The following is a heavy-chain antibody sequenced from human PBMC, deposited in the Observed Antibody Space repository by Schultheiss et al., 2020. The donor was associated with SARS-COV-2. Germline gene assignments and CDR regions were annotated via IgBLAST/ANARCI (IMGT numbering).Heavy chain of an antibody. D-gene: IGHD6-13*01. J-gene: IGHJ6*02. V-gene: IGHV4-34*09. Sequence: SETLSLTCAVYGGSFSGYYWSWIRQPPGKGLEWIGYIYYSGSTYYNPSLKSRVTISVDTSKNQFSLKLSSVTAADTAVYYCARDPTAGRHLHSHYYYGMDVWGQGTTVTVSS. CDR3: ARDPTAGRHLHSHYYYGMDV. CDR1: GGSFSGYY. CDR2: IYYSGST.